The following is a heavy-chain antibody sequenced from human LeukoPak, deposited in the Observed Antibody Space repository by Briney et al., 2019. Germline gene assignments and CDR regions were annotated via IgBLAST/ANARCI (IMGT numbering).Heavy chain of an antibody. CDR3: ARARLRRVDG. J-gene: IGHJ4*02. CDR1: GGSFSGYY. Sequence: PSETLSLTCAVYGGSFSGYYLSWIRQPPGKGLEWIGEINHSGSTDYNPYIKSRVTISVDTSRNQFSLKLSSVTAADTAVYYCARARLRRVDGWGQGTLVTVSS. V-gene: IGHV4-34*01. CDR2: INHSGST. D-gene: IGHD3-22*01.